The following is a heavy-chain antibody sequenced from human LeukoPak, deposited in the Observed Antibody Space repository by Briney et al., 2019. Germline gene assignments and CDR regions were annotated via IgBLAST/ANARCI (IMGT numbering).Heavy chain of an antibody. V-gene: IGHV3-7*04. CDR2: IKQDGSEK. Sequence: GGSLRLSCAASGFTFSSYWMSWVRQAPGKGLEWVANIKQDGSEKYYVDSVKGRFTISRDNAKNSLYLQMNSLRAEDTAVYYCARGWYYDFWSGVIDYWGQGTLLTVSS. J-gene: IGHJ4*02. CDR3: ARGWYYDFWSGVIDY. D-gene: IGHD3-3*01. CDR1: GFTFSSYW.